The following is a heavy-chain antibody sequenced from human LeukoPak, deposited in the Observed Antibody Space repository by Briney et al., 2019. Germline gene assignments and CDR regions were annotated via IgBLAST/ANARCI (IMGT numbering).Heavy chain of an antibody. D-gene: IGHD3-22*01. CDR2: ISFDGSSE. Sequence: PGGSLRLSCAASGFTFSSHAMSWVRQAPGKGLEWVAVISFDGSSEYYSDSVKGRFTISRDRSKNMVYLQMNSLRAEDTAVYYCVRDQSKNSDDTSGYYDYWGQGTLVTVSS. J-gene: IGHJ4*02. V-gene: IGHV3-30*03. CDR3: VRDQSKNSDDTSGYYDY. CDR1: GFTFSSHA.